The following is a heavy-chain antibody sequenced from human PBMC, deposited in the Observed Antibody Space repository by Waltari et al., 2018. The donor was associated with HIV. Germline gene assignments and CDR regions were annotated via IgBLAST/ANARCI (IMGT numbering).Heavy chain of an antibody. J-gene: IGHJ5*02. Sequence: EVQLVESGGGLVEPGGSLRLSCAASGFTFSNAWMTWVRPAPGKGLEWVGRIKSQTDGGTTDYAAPVKGRFTISRDDSKSTLFLQMNSLKTEDTAVYYCTRAHCGAACSGYNWFDPWGQGTLVTVSS. V-gene: IGHV3-15*01. CDR1: GFTFSNAW. D-gene: IGHD2-21*01. CDR3: TRAHCGAACSGYNWFDP. CDR2: IKSQTDGGTT.